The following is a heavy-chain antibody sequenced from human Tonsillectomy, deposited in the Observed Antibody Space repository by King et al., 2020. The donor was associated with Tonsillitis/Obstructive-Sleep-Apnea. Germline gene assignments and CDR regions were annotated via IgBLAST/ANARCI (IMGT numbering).Heavy chain of an antibody. D-gene: IGHD2-2*02. CDR2: INWNGGST. V-gene: IGHV3-20*04. CDR1: GFTFDDYG. CDR3: ARVGCSSTSCYIDY. Sequence: VQLVESGGGVVRPGGSLRLSCAASGFTFDDYGMSWVRQAPGKGLEWVSGINWNGGSTVYADSGKGRFTISRDNAKNSLYLQMNSLRAEDTALYYCARVGCSSTSCYIDYWGQGTLVTVSS. J-gene: IGHJ4*02.